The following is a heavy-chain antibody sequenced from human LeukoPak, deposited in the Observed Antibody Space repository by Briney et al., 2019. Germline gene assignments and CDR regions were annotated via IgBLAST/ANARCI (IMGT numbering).Heavy chain of an antibody. CDR2: ISAYNCNT. Sequence: ASVKVSFKASGYTFTSYGISWVRQAPGQGLEWMGCISAYNCNTNYAQKLQRRVSMTTDTSTSTAYMELRSLRSDDTAVYYCARDRIQFDPWGQGTLVTVSS. CDR1: GYTFTSYG. J-gene: IGHJ5*02. V-gene: IGHV1-18*01. CDR3: ARDRIQFDP.